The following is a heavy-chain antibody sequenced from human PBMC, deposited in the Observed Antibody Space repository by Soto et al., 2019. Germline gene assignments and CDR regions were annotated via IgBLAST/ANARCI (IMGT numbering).Heavy chain of an antibody. J-gene: IGHJ4*02. D-gene: IGHD1-26*01. CDR1: GFIFSNYV. CDR2: ISDSGGTS. CDR3: SKSPRALLTFDY. Sequence: EVQLVDSGGGLLQPGGSLRLSCAASGFIFSNYVMSWVRQAPGKGLEWVSSISDSGGTSYYSDSVKGRFTISRDNSKNTLYLQMNSLRAEATAIYYCSKSPRALLTFDYCGQRTLVTV. V-gene: IGHV3-23*04.